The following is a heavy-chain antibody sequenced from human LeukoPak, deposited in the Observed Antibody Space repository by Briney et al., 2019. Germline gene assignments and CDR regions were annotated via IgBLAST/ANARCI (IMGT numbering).Heavy chain of an antibody. J-gene: IGHJ3*02. CDR2: ISGSGDST. CDR3: ARGGSYLSAFDI. CDR1: GFTFSSYG. V-gene: IGHV3-23*01. Sequence: GGSLRLSCAASGFTFSSYGMSWVRQAPGKGLEWVSAISGSGDSTYYADSVEGRFTISRDNSKNTLYLQMNSLRAEDTAVYYCARGGSYLSAFDIWGQGTMVTVSS. D-gene: IGHD1-26*01.